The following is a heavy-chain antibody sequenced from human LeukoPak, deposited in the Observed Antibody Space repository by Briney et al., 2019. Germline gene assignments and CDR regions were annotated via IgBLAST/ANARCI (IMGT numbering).Heavy chain of an antibody. V-gene: IGHV4-59*01. CDR2: IYYSGST. CDR1: GDSITSYF. J-gene: IGHJ4*02. CDR3: ARVAGYSGYDYADY. D-gene: IGHD5-12*01. Sequence: SETLSLTCTVSGDSITSYFWTWIRQPPGKGLEWIGYIYYSGSTNYNPSLKSRVTILVDTSKNQFSLKLSSVTAADTAVYYCARVAGYSGYDYADYWGQGTLVTVSS.